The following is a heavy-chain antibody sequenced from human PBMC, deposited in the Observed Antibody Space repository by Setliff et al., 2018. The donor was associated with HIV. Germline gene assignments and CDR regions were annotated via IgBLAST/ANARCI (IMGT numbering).Heavy chain of an antibody. J-gene: IGHJ5*02. V-gene: IGHV4-61*09. Sequence: PSETLSLTCTVSGGSISSCSYYWSWIRQPAGKGLEWIGHIYTSGVTNYNSSLKSRVTISLDTAKNHFALELSSVTAADTAVYYCARGSGDYWIGYYLRWFDPWGQGTLVTVSS. CDR1: GGSISSCSYY. CDR3: ARGSGDYWIGYYLRWFDP. D-gene: IGHD3-3*01. CDR2: IYTSGVT.